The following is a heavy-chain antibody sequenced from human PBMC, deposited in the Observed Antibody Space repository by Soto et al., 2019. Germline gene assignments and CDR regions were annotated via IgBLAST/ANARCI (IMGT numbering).Heavy chain of an antibody. J-gene: IGHJ4*02. CDR1: GYTFTSYG. CDR2: ISAYNGNT. CDR3: ARAEVDYYDSSGLWGY. Sequence: QVQLVQSGAEVKKPGASVKVSCKASGYTFTSYGISWVRQAPGQGLEWMGWISAYNGNTNYAQKLQGRVTMTTDTSTSTPYMELRSLRSDDTAVYYCARAEVDYYDSSGLWGYWGQGTLVTVSS. D-gene: IGHD3-22*01. V-gene: IGHV1-18*01.